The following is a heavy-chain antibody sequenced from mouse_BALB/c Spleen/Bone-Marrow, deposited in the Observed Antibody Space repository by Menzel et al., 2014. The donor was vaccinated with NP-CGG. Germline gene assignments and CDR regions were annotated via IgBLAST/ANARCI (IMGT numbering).Heavy chain of an antibody. CDR1: GFTFSSYT. V-gene: IGHV5-6-4*01. CDR3: TRDLYDGYYYYAMDY. J-gene: IGHJ4*01. CDR2: ISSGGSYT. D-gene: IGHD2-3*01. Sequence: DVKLVESGGGLVKPGGSLKLSCAASGFTFSSYTMSWVRQTPEKRLEWVATISSGGSYTYYPDSVKGRFTISRDNAMNTLYLQMSSLKSEDTAMYYCTRDLYDGYYYYAMDYWGQGTSVTVPS.